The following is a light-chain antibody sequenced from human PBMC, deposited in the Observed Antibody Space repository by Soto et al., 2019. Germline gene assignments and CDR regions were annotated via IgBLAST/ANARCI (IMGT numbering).Light chain of an antibody. CDR2: DAS. J-gene: IGKJ5*01. V-gene: IGKV3-11*01. CDR3: QQSSNWPPEIT. Sequence: EIVLTQSPASLSLSPGERATVSCRASQSVPRHLAWYQQRPGLPPRLLIYDASSRSTGVPDRFSGSGSGTDFILTISSLEPEDFAVYYCQQSSNWPPEITFGQGTRLEIK. CDR1: QSVPRH.